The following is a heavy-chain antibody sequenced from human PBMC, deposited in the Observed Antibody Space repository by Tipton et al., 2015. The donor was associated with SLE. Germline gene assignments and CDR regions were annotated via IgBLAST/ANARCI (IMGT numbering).Heavy chain of an antibody. J-gene: IGHJ3*02. Sequence: SLRLSCAASGFTFSSYSMNWVRQAPGKGLEWVSSIRSSSSYIYYADSVKGRFTISRDNAKNSLYLQMNSLRAEDTAVYYCARGLLSITHAFDIWGQGTMVTVSS. CDR1: GFTFSSYS. CDR3: ARGLLSITHAFDI. CDR2: IRSSSSYI. V-gene: IGHV3-21*01. D-gene: IGHD3-3*02.